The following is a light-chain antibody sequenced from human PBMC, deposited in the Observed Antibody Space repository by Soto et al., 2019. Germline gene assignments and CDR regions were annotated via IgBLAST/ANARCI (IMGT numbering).Light chain of an antibody. J-gene: IGKJ1*01. Sequence: AIPLNQSPSSLSASVGDRVTISCRASQGIGNDLAWYQQKPGKAPRLLIFAASNLQSGVPSRFSGSGSGTDFTLTISRLQPEDFATYYCLQLYNFSWTFGQGTKVDI. V-gene: IGKV1-6*01. CDR2: AAS. CDR3: LQLYNFSWT. CDR1: QGIGND.